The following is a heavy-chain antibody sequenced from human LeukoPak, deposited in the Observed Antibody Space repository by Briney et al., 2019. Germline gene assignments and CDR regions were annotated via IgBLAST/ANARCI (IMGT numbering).Heavy chain of an antibody. D-gene: IGHD4-17*01. V-gene: IGHV1-18*01. Sequence: GASVKVSCKASGYTFTSYGISWVRQAPGQGLEWMGWISAYNGNTNYAQKLQGRVTMTTDTSTSTAYMELRSLRSDDTAVYYCARAPKIYGDQKDYYYYMDVWGKGTTVTVSS. CDR1: GYTFTSYG. CDR2: ISAYNGNT. J-gene: IGHJ6*03. CDR3: ARAPKIYGDQKDYYYYMDV.